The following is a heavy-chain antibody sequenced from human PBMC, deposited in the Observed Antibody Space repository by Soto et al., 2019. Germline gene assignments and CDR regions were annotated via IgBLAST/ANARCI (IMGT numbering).Heavy chain of an antibody. V-gene: IGHV4-34*01. CDR1: NESLSGYY. J-gene: IGHJ5*02. CDR3: ARGTYYYGAGRLGP. CDR2: INDAGTT. D-gene: IGHD3-10*01. Sequence: QVHLQQWGAGLLKPSETLSLTCGVYNESLSGYYWSWIRQPPGKGLEWIGEINDAGTTNYNPSLRGRVTMSVDTSARQFSLKLTSVTAADTALYYCARGTYYYGAGRLGPWGQGTRVTVSS.